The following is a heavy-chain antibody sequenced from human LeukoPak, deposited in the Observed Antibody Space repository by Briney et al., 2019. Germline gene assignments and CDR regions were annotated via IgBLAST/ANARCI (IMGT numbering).Heavy chain of an antibody. CDR1: GGSISSYY. V-gene: IGHV4-59*12. D-gene: IGHD6-13*01. CDR3: ARDGSSSWYVGALDY. CDR2: IYYSGST. Sequence: SETLSLTCTVSGGSISSYYWSWIRQPPGKGLEWIGYIYYSGSTNYNPSLKSRVTISVDTSKNQFSLKLSSVTAADTAVYYCARDGSSSWYVGALDYWGQGTLVTVSS. J-gene: IGHJ4*02.